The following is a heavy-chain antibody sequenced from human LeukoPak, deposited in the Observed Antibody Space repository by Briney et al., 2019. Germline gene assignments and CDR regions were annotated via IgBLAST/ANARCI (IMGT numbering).Heavy chain of an antibody. CDR1: GGSISSGSYY. CDR3: ARGEVDDFWSGYFGGMDV. CDR2: IYTSGST. Sequence: SETLSLTCTVSGGSISSGSYYWSWIRPPAGKGLEWIGRIYTSGSTNYNPSLKSRVTISVVTSKNQFSLKLSSVTAADTAVYYCARGEVDDFWSGYFGGMDVWGQGTTVTVSS. J-gene: IGHJ6*02. V-gene: IGHV4-61*02. D-gene: IGHD3-3*01.